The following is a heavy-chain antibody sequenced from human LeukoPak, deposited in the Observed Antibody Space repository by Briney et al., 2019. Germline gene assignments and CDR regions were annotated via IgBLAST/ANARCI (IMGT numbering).Heavy chain of an antibody. CDR3: VKDPRGSYHHDAFDI. J-gene: IGHJ3*02. V-gene: IGHV3-64D*06. D-gene: IGHD1-26*01. CDR2: ISSNRGST. Sequence: GGSLRLSCSASGFTFSSYAMHWVRQAPGKGLEYVSAISSNRGSTYYADSVKGRFTISRDNSKNTLYLQMSSLRAEDTAVYYCVKDPRGSYHHDAFDIWGQGTMVTVSS. CDR1: GFTFSSYA.